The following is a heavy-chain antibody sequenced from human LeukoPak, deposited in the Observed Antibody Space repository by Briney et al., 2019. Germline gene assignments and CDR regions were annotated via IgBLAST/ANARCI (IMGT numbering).Heavy chain of an antibody. CDR1: GGSISSYY. Sequence: PSETLSLTCTVSGGSISSYYWSWIRQPPGKGLEWIGYIYYSGSTNYNPSLKSRVTISVDTSKNQFSLKLSSVTAADTAVYYCARDQGIRGNYLSDWYFNLWGRGTLVTVSS. J-gene: IGHJ2*01. D-gene: IGHD1-7*01. CDR3: ARDQGIRGNYLSDWYFNL. V-gene: IGHV4-59*01. CDR2: IYYSGST.